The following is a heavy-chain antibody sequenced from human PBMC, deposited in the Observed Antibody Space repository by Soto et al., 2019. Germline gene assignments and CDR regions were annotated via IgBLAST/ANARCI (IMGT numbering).Heavy chain of an antibody. CDR1: GFTFSSYG. V-gene: IGHV3-33*01. Sequence: GGSLRLSCAASGFTFSSYGMHWVRQAPGKGLEWVAVIWYDGSNKYYADSVKGRFTISRDNSKNTLYLQMNSLRAEDTAVYYCASDYCSSTSCSTYYFDYWGQGTLVTVSS. J-gene: IGHJ4*02. CDR3: ASDYCSSTSCSTYYFDY. D-gene: IGHD2-2*01. CDR2: IWYDGSNK.